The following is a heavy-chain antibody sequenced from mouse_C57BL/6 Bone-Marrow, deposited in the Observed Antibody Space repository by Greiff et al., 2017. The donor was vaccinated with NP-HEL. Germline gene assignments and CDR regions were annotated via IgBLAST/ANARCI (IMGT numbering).Heavy chain of an antibody. Sequence: QVQLQQSGAELARPGASVKMSCKASGYTFTSYTMHWVNQRPGQGLEWIGYINPSSGYTKYNQKFKDKATLTADKSSSTAYMQLSSLTSEDAAVYYCARRIAYYDGSRVDFDYWGQGTTLTVSS. V-gene: IGHV1-4*01. D-gene: IGHD1-1*01. CDR2: INPSSGYT. CDR3: ARRIAYYDGSRVDFDY. CDR1: GYTFTSYT. J-gene: IGHJ2*01.